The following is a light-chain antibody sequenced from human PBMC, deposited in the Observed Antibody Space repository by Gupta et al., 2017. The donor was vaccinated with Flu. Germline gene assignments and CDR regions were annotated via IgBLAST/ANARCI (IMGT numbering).Light chain of an antibody. Sequence: ELVLTQSPATLSVSPGERATLSCRASQSVSSNLAWYQQKPGQAPRLLIDGASTRATGIPARFSGSGSGTEFTRTISSLQSEDFAVYYWQQYNNWPPRDSVGQGTKLEIK. CDR3: QQYNNWPPRDS. V-gene: IGKV3-15*01. J-gene: IGKJ2*03. CDR2: GAS. CDR1: QSVSSN.